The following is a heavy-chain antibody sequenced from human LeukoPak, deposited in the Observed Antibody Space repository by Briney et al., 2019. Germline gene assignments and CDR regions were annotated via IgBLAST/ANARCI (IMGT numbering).Heavy chain of an antibody. V-gene: IGHV4-39*07. Sequence: PSETLSLTCTVSGGSISSSSYYWGWIRQPPGKGLEWIGSIYYSGSTYYNPSLKSRVTMSVDTSKNQFSLKLSSVTAADTAVYYCARALGGYYGSGSYYNVEYFDYWGQGTLVTVSS. J-gene: IGHJ4*02. CDR2: IYYSGST. CDR3: ARALGGYYGSGSYYNVEYFDY. CDR1: GGSISSSSYY. D-gene: IGHD3-10*01.